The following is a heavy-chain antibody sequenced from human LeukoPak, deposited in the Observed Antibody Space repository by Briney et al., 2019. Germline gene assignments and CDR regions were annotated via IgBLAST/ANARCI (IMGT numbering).Heavy chain of an antibody. J-gene: IGHJ5*02. D-gene: IGHD5-12*01. V-gene: IGHV5-10-1*01. CDR2: IVPSDSYT. CDR1: EYIFNSYW. CDR3: ARGGRSGYDSNWFDP. Sequence: DSRKISCKGSEYIFNSYWISWARHMPGKGLEWRGRIVPSDSYTNYSPSFQGHVTISADKSISTVYLQWSSLKASDTAMYYCARGGRSGYDSNWFDPWGQGTLVTVSS.